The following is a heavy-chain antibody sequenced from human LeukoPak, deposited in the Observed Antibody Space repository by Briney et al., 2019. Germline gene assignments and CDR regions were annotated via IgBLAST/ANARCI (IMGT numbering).Heavy chain of an antibody. V-gene: IGHV4-59*01. CDR1: GGSLSSYY. D-gene: IGHD4-17*01. CDR2: IYYSGST. Sequence: SETLSLTCTVSGGSLSSYYWSWIRQPPGKGLEWIGYIYYSGSTNYNPSLKSRVTISVDTSKNQFSLKLSSVTAADTAVYYCARGRTVSPADYWGQGTLVTVSS. J-gene: IGHJ4*02. CDR3: ARGRTVSPADY.